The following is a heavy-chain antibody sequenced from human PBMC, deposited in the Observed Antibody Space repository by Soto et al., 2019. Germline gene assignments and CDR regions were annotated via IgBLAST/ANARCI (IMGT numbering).Heavy chain of an antibody. CDR1: GYTLTSYG. CDR3: ARDATDYYDSSGYLDY. CDR2: ISAYNGNT. D-gene: IGHD3-22*01. V-gene: IGHV1-18*01. Sequence: ASVKVSCKASGYTLTSYGISWVRQAPGQGLEWMGWISAYNGNTNYAQKLQGRVTMTTDTSTSTAYMELRSLRSDDTAVYYCARDATDYYDSSGYLDYWGQGTLVTVSS. J-gene: IGHJ4*02.